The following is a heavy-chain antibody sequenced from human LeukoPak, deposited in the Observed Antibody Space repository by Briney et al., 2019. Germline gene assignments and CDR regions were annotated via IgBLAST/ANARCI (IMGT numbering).Heavy chain of an antibody. CDR2: IYTSGST. CDR1: GGSISSYY. CDR3: ARDRYYYDSSGYYYPLDY. Sequence: SETLSLTCTVSGGSISSYYWSWIRQPAGKGLEWIGRIYTSGSTNYNPSLKSRVTMSVDTSKNQFSLKLSSETAADTAVYYCARDRYYYDSSGYYYPLDYWGQGTLVTVSS. D-gene: IGHD3-22*01. J-gene: IGHJ4*02. V-gene: IGHV4-4*07.